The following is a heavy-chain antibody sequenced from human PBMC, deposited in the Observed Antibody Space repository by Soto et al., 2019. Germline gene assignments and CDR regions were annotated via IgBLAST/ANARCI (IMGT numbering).Heavy chain of an antibody. V-gene: IGHV1-18*01. J-gene: IGHJ6*02. CDR1: GYTFTSYG. CDR2: ISAYNGNT. Sequence: ASVKVSCKASGYTFTSYGISWVRQAPGQGLEWMGWISAYNGNTNYAQKLQGRVTMTTDTSTSTAYMELRSLRSDDTAVYYCARDLYYYGSGNPPTDYGMDVWGQGTTVTVSS. CDR3: ARDLYYYGSGNPPTDYGMDV. D-gene: IGHD3-10*01.